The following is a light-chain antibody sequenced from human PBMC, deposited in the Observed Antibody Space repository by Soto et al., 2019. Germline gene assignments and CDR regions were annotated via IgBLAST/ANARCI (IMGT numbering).Light chain of an antibody. CDR2: AAS. CDR1: QNIDNW. V-gene: IGKV1-33*01. J-gene: IGKJ4*01. Sequence: DIQITQSPSTLPASVGDRVTITCRASQNIDNWLAWYQQKPGKVPKLLIHAASTLEAGVPSRFSGSGSGTDFTFTISGLQPEDVATYYCQQYDNLPLTFGGGTKVDIK. CDR3: QQYDNLPLT.